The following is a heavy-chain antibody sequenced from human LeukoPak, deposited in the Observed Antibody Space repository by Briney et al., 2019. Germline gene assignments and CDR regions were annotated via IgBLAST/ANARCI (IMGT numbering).Heavy chain of an antibody. D-gene: IGHD4-11*01. CDR1: RVSFSVDA. CDR3: AKGGRTTVKTRNGSLAGTLDY. J-gene: IGHJ4*02. V-gene: IGHV3-30-3*02. CDR2: ISVEVGNK. Sequence: VGCPRVSSAQPRVSFSVDAICSVPESPRERRGSGALISVEVGNKYYSDSVNGRFTISTDNSKNTLYLQMNNLRAEVKAVYYCAKGGRTTVKTRNGSLAGTLDYWGQGTLVTVSS.